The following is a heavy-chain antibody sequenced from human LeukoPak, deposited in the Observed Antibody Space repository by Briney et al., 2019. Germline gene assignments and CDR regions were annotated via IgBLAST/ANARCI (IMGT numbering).Heavy chain of an antibody. D-gene: IGHD2-15*01. CDR3: ATMVAATGDAFDI. J-gene: IGHJ3*02. Sequence: PSETLSLTCAVSGGSISSGGYSLSWSRQPPGKGLEWIGYIYHSGSTHYNPSRKSRVTISVDRSKNQFSLKLSSVTAADTAVYYCATMVAATGDAFDIWGQGTMVTVSS. V-gene: IGHV4-30-2*01. CDR2: IYHSGST. CDR1: GGSISSGGYS.